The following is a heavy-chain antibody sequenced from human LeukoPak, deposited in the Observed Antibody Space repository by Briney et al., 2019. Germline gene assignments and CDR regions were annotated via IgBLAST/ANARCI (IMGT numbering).Heavy chain of an antibody. J-gene: IGHJ4*02. V-gene: IGHV3-30-3*01. Sequence: GRSLRLSCAASGFTFSSYAMHWVRQAPGKGLEWVAVISYDGSNKYYADSVKGRFTISRDNSKNTLYLQMNSLRAEDTAIYYCAKDQGEVVGAGDYWGQGTLVTVSS. CDR3: AKDQGEVVGAGDY. CDR1: GFTFSSYA. CDR2: ISYDGSNK. D-gene: IGHD1-26*01.